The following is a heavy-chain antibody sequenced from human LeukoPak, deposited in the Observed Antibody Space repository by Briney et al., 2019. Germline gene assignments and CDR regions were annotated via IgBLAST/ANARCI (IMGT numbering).Heavy chain of an antibody. V-gene: IGHV4-59*01. CDR1: GGSISSYY. J-gene: IGHJ4*02. CDR2: IYYGGST. Sequence: PSETLSLTCTVSGGSISSYYWSWIRQPPEKGLEWIGYIYYGGSTNYNPSLKKRVTISVDTSKNQFSLKLTSVTAADTAVYYCATTKYYDFWSGYYTENYFDYWGQGTLVTVSS. D-gene: IGHD3-3*01. CDR3: ATTKYYDFWSGYYTENYFDY.